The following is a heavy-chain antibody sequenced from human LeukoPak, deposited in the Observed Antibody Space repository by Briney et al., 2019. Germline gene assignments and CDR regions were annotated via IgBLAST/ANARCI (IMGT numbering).Heavy chain of an antibody. CDR3: AKDHKSGYFDH. CDR1: GFTFSSYG. J-gene: IGHJ4*02. CDR2: ISYDGSNK. Sequence: PGRSLRLSCAASGFTFSSYGMHWVRQAPGKGLEWVAVISYDGSNKYYADSVKGRFTISRDNSKNTLYLQMNSLRAEDTAVYYCAKDHKSGYFDHWGQGTLVTVSS. V-gene: IGHV3-30*18. D-gene: IGHD3-10*01.